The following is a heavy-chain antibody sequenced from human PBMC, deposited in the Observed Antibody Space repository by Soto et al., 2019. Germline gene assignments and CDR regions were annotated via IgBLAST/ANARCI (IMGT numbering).Heavy chain of an antibody. CDR2: INAGSGNT. CDR1: GYTFSAYT. V-gene: IGHV1-3*01. J-gene: IGHJ3*02. CDR3: TNYAETFSARANDGLDI. Sequence: ASVKVSCKATGYTFSAYTMNRVRQAHGQSLEWMGWINAGSGNTKYSQNFQGRVRINRDTTASTLNMKLTALTSADTDLYYCTNYAETFSARANDGLDIWGQGTMVTVSS. D-gene: IGHD3-16*01.